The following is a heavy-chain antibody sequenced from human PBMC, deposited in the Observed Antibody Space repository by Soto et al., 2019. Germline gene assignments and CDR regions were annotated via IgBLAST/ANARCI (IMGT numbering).Heavy chain of an antibody. J-gene: IGHJ6*02. CDR2: IIPIFGTV. D-gene: IGHD6-19*01. CDR1: GGTFRTYA. V-gene: IGHV1-69*12. Sequence: QVQLLQSGAEVKKPGSSVRVSCEASGGTFRTYAISWVRQAPGQGLEWMGEIIPIFGTVNYAQKFQGRVTITADESTTRVNMDLRSLRSEDTAVYYCAKGAVAGTPTSYYYYGMAVWGQGTTVTVSS. CDR3: AKGAVAGTPTSYYYYGMAV.